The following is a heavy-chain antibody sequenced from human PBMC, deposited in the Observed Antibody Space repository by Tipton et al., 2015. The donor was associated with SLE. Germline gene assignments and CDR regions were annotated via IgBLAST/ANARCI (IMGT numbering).Heavy chain of an antibody. CDR1: GFTFSSYA. Sequence: SLRLSCAASGFTFSSYAMSWVRQAPGKGLEWVSAISGSGGSTYYADSVKGRFTISRDDAKNSLYLQMNSLRAEDTAVYYCARSKWELVDAFDIWGQGTMVTVSS. CDR3: ARSKWELVDAFDI. V-gene: IGHV3-23*01. CDR2: ISGSGGST. J-gene: IGHJ3*02. D-gene: IGHD1-26*01.